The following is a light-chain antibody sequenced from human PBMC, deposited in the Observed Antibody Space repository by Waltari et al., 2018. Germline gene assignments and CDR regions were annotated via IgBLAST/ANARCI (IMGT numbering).Light chain of an antibody. Sequence: QSVLTQPPSVSGAPGRRVTISCTGNSSNIGAGSDLHLYQQLPGTAPKLLIYGNSNRPSGVPDRFSGSKSGTSASLAITGLQAEDEADYYCQSYDSSLSVLYVFGTGTKVTVL. CDR2: GNS. J-gene: IGLJ1*01. V-gene: IGLV1-40*01. CDR1: SSNIGAGSD. CDR3: QSYDSSLSVLYV.